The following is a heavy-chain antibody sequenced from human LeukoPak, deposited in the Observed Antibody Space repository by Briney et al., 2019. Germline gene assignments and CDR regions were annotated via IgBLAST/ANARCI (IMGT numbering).Heavy chain of an antibody. Sequence: GRSLRLSCAASGFTFSSYGMHWVRQAPGKGLERVAVISYDGSNKYYADSVKGRFTISRDNSKNTLYLQMNSLRAEDTAVYYCALQTVEMATITGYYFDYWGQGTLVTVSS. CDR2: ISYDGSNK. CDR1: GFTFSSYG. V-gene: IGHV3-30*03. J-gene: IGHJ4*02. CDR3: ALQTVEMATITGYYFDY. D-gene: IGHD5-24*01.